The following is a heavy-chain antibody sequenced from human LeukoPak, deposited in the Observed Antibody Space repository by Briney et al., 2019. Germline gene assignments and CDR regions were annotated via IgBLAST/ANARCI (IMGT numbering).Heavy chain of an antibody. CDR1: GGSISSSNYY. CDR3: ARNDYSSGPHNWFDP. J-gene: IGHJ5*02. D-gene: IGHD6-19*01. Sequence: PSETLSLTCTVSGGSISSSNYYWGWIRQPPGKELEWIGTIYYSGSTYYNPSLKSRVTISVDTSKNQFSLMLTSVTAADTAVYYCARNDYSSGPHNWFDPWGQGTLVTVSS. V-gene: IGHV4-39*07. CDR2: IYYSGST.